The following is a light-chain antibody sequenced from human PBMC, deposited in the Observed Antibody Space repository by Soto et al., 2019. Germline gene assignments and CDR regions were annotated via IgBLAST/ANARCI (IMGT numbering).Light chain of an antibody. CDR1: QSVSTYY. CDR2: GTS. V-gene: IGKV3-20*01. J-gene: IGKJ4*01. CDR3: QQYSRTVT. Sequence: ETVLTQSPGTLSLSPGERATLSCRASQSVSTYYLAWYQQKPAQPPRLLIYGTSTRASGIPDRFSGSGSGTDFTLTISRLEPEDFAVYYCQQYSRTVTFGGGTKVDIK.